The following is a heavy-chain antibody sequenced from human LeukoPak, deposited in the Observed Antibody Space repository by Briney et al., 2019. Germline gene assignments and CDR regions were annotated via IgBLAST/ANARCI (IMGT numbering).Heavy chain of an antibody. Sequence: PSETLSITCTVSGGSISSYYWSRIRQPPGKGLEWIGYIYYSGSTNYNPSLKSRVTISVDTSKNQFSLKLSSVTAADTAVYYCARVEEGAPGYWGQGTLVTVSS. CDR3: ARVEEGAPGY. D-gene: IGHD1-26*01. CDR1: GGSISSYY. CDR2: IYYSGST. V-gene: IGHV4-59*01. J-gene: IGHJ4*02.